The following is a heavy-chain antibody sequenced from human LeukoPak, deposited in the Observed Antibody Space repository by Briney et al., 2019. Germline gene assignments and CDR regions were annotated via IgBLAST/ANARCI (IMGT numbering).Heavy chain of an antibody. D-gene: IGHD3-10*01. V-gene: IGHV4-34*01. CDR3: ASEGIRGVTYWFDP. J-gene: IGHJ5*02. CDR2: INHSGST. CDR1: GGSFSGYY. Sequence: TSETLPLTCAVYGGSFSGYYWSWIRQPPGKGLEWIGEINHSGSTNYNPSLKSRVTISVDTSKNQFSLKLSSVTAADTAVYYCASEGIRGVTYWFDPWGQGTLVTVSS.